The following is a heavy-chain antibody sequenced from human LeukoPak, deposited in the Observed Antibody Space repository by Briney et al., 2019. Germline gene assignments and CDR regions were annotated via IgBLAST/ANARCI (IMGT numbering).Heavy chain of an antibody. D-gene: IGHD4-11*01. CDR2: ISAYNGNT. CDR1: GYTFTSYG. CDR3: ARELTTVTTNWFDP. J-gene: IGHJ5*02. V-gene: IGHV1-18*01. Sequence: WASVKVSCKASGYTFTSYGISWVRQAPGQGLEWMGWISAYNGNTNYAQKFQGRVTITADESTSTAYMELSSLRSEDTAVYYCARELTTVTTNWFDPWGQGTLVTVSS.